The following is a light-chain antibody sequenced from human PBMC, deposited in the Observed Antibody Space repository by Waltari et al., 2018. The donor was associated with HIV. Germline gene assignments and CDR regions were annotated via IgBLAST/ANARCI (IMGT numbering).Light chain of an antibody. CDR2: NNN. CDR1: SSNIGRNT. CDR3: AAWDDSLNGVV. J-gene: IGLJ2*01. V-gene: IGLV1-44*01. Sequence: QSVLTQPPSASVTPGQRVTISCSGSSSNIGRNTVSWYQQLPGTAPKLLLYNNNERPSGGPDRFSGSTSGTSASLAISGLQSESEADYYCAAWDDSLNGVVFGGGTKLTVL.